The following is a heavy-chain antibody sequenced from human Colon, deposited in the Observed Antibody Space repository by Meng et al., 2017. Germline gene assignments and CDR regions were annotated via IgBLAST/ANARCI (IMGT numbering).Heavy chain of an antibody. CDR2: IWYDGRNK. CDR3: ARDPHVGYYPGLGRFYFDN. Sequence: GESLKISCATSGFSFSAFGMHWVRQAPGKGLEWVAVIWYDGRNKFYADSVKGRFTVSRDNSKNTLYLQMNSLSAEDTAVYYCARDPHVGYYPGLGRFYFDNWGQGTLVTVSS. CDR1: GFSFSAFG. V-gene: IGHV3-33*01. J-gene: IGHJ4*02. D-gene: IGHD3-10*01.